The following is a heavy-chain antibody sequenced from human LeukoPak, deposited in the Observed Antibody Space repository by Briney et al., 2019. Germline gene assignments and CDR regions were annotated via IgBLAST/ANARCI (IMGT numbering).Heavy chain of an antibody. Sequence: PSETLSLTCTVSGGSISSYYWSWIRQPPGKGLEWIGYIYYGGSTNYNPSLKSRVTISVDTSKNQFSLKLSSVAAADTAVYYCAREKGLFDIWGQGTMVTVSS. J-gene: IGHJ3*02. V-gene: IGHV4-59*01. CDR1: GGSISSYY. CDR3: AREKGLFDI. CDR2: IYYGGST.